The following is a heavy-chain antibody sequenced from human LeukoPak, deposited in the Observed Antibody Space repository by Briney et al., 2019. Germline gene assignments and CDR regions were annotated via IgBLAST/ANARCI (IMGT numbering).Heavy chain of an antibody. Sequence: SETLSLTCTVSGGSMNSYYWSWIRQPAGKGVEWIGRIYGSGNTLYNPSLKSRVTTSVDTSKKQFSLKLSSVTAADTAVYYCARDRNGNGATYFSYWGQGILVTVSS. CDR1: GGSMNSYY. CDR2: IYGSGNT. D-gene: IGHD4/OR15-4a*01. CDR3: ARDRNGNGATYFSY. V-gene: IGHV4-4*07. J-gene: IGHJ4*02.